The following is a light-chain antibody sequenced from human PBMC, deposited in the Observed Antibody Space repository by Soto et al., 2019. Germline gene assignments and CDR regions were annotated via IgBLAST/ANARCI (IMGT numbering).Light chain of an antibody. Sequence: QSVLTQPPSASGTPGQRVTLSCSGSSSNIGSNTVNWYQQLPGTAPKLLIYSNNQRPSGVPDRFSGSKSGTSASLAISVLQYEDEADYYCAAWDDSLNGYVFGTGTKLTVL. V-gene: IGLV1-44*01. CDR2: SNN. CDR1: SSNIGSNT. J-gene: IGLJ1*01. CDR3: AAWDDSLNGYV.